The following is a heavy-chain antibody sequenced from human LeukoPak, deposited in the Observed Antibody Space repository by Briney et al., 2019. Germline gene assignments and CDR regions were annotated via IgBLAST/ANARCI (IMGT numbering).Heavy chain of an antibody. Sequence: SETLSLTCAGYGGSFSGYYWSRIRQPPGKGLEWIGEINHSGSTNYNPSLKSRVTISVDTSKNQFSLKLSSVTAADTAVYYCARMSIAARSRCFHFDYWGQGTLVTVSS. CDR3: ARMSIAARSRCFHFDY. D-gene: IGHD6-6*01. V-gene: IGHV4-34*01. CDR1: GGSFSGYY. CDR2: INHSGST. J-gene: IGHJ4*02.